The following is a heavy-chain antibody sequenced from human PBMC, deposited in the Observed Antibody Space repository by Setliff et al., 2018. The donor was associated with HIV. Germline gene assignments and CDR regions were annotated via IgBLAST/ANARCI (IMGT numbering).Heavy chain of an antibody. CDR3: ASGRGEYSSGWFRSALDI. J-gene: IGHJ3*02. CDR1: GSTFTSYG. Sequence: GASVKVSCKASGSTFTSYGISWVRQAPGQGLEWMGWISGYNGNTNYAQKFQGRVTTTTDTSTSTAYMQLRSLRSDDTAVYYCASGRGEYSSGWFRSALDIWGQGTMVTVSS. D-gene: IGHD6-19*01. CDR2: ISGYNGNT. V-gene: IGHV1-18*01.